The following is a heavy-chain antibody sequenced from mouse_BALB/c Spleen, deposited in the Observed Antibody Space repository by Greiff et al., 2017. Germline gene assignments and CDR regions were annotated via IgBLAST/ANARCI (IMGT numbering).Heavy chain of an antibody. V-gene: IGHV3-2*02. Sequence: EVQLQQSGPGLVKPSQSLSLTCTVTGYSITSDYAWNWIRQFPGNQLEWMGYISYSGSTSYNPSLKSRISITRDTSKNQFFLQLNSVTTEDTATYYCARSPVVAYWGQGTLVTVSA. J-gene: IGHJ3*01. CDR2: ISYSGST. CDR3: ARSPVVAY. CDR1: GYSITSDYA.